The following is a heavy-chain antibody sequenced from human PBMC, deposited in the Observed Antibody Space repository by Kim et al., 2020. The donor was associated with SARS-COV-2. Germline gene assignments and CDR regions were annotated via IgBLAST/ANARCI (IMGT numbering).Heavy chain of an antibody. J-gene: IGHJ3*02. Sequence: GGSLRLSCAASGFTFSPYGMRWVRQAPGKGLEWVSAISGSGGSTYYADSVKGRFTISRDNSQNTLFLQMNRLRAEDTALYYCAKDFGYSGYGDAFHIWGQGPMVTV. CDR1: GFTFSPYG. CDR2: ISGSGGST. D-gene: IGHD5-12*01. V-gene: IGHV3-23*01. CDR3: AKDFGYSGYGDAFHI.